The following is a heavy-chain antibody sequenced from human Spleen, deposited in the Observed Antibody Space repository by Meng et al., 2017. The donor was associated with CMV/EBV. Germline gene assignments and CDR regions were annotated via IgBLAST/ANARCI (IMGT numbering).Heavy chain of an antibody. J-gene: IGHJ4*02. Sequence: SETLSLTCTVTDVSISNSTFFWGWVRQPPAKGLEWIGEISHSGFTNYNPSLKSRVTISVDKSKNQFSLKLTSVTAADTAIYYCARIKYHGSSGRFDYWGQGTLVTVSS. CDR2: ISHSGFT. V-gene: IGHV4-39*07. CDR1: DVSISNSTFF. CDR3: ARIKYHGSSGRFDY. D-gene: IGHD6-19*01.